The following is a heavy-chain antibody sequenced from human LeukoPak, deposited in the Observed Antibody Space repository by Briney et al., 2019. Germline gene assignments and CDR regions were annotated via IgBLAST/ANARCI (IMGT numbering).Heavy chain of an antibody. D-gene: IGHD1-26*01. CDR1: GGSISSGSYY. Sequence: SETLSLTCTVSGGSISSGSYYWSWIRQPAGKGLEWIGRIYTSGSTNHNPSLKSRVTISVDTSKNQFSLKLSSVTAADTAVYYCARERWDRGYYYYYMDVWGKGTTVTISS. V-gene: IGHV4-61*02. J-gene: IGHJ6*03. CDR3: ARERWDRGYYYYYMDV. CDR2: IYTSGST.